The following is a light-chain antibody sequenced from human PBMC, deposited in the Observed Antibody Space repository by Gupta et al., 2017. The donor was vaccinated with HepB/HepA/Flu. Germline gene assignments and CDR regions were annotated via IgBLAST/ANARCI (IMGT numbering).Light chain of an antibody. V-gene: IGKV3-15*01. CDR3: QQDNNWPGT. CDR1: QSVFSS. CDR2: GAS. Sequence: ERVMTQSPATLSVSPGERATLSCRASQSVFSSLAWYQQKPGQAPRLLIYGASTRATGIPARFSGSGSGTEFTLTISSLQPEDFAVYYCQQDNNWPGTFGQGTKVEIK. J-gene: IGKJ1*01.